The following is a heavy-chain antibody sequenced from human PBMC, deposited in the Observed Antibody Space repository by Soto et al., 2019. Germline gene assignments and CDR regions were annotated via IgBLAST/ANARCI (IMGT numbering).Heavy chain of an antibody. CDR2: IWYDGTNK. Sequence: GSLRLSCAASGFTFSSYGMHWVRQAPGKGLEWVAVIWYDGTNKYYVDSVKGRFTISKDNSKNTPYLQMNSLRAEDTAIYYCARDIGDQTSRWTDAFDIWGQGTMVTVSS. CDR1: GFTFSSYG. CDR3: ARDIGDQTSRWTDAFDI. V-gene: IGHV3-33*01. D-gene: IGHD6-13*01. J-gene: IGHJ3*02.